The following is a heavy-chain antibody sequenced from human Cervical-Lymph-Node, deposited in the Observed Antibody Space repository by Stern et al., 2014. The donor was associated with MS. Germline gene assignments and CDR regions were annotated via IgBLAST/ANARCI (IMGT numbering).Heavy chain of an antibody. CDR3: ARGGVVVTTSVPFAFDI. CDR2: INHSGST. J-gene: IGHJ3*02. V-gene: IGHV4-34*01. D-gene: IGHD2-21*02. CDR1: GGSFSGYY. Sequence: QVQLQQWGAGLLQPSETLSLTCAVYGGSFSGYYWSWIRQPPGKGLEWIGEINHSGSTNYNPSLKSRVTISVDTSKNQISLKLSSGTAADTAVYYCARGGVVVTTSVPFAFDIWGQGTMVTVSS.